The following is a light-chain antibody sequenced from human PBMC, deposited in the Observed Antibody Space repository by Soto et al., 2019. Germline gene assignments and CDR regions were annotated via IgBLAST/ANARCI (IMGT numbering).Light chain of an antibody. CDR3: QHRKDWQVT. Sequence: EIVMTQSPATLSLSPCDRATLSCRASQSVSSNLAWYHQKPGQAPRLLIYDASNRATGVPARFSGSGSGTDFTLTISSLEPEDFAVYYCQHRKDWQVTFGQGTRLEIK. J-gene: IGKJ5*01. CDR1: QSVSSN. V-gene: IGKV3-11*01. CDR2: DAS.